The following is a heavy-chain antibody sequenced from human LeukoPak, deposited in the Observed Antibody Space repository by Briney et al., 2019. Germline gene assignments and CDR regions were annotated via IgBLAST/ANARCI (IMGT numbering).Heavy chain of an antibody. J-gene: IGHJ4*02. V-gene: IGHV1-69*13. CDR1: GGTFSSYA. D-gene: IGHD3-22*01. Sequence: ASVKVSCKASGGTFSSYAIGWVRQAPGQGLEWMGGIIPIFGTANYAQKFQGRVTITADESTSTAYMELSSLRSEDTAVYYYAREGYYDSSGYYYSSMSPFDYWGQGTLVTVSS. CDR3: AREGYYDSSGYYYSSMSPFDY. CDR2: IIPIFGTA.